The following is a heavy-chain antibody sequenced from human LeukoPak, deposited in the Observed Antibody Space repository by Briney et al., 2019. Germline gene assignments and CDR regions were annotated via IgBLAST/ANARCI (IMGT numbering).Heavy chain of an antibody. D-gene: IGHD2-15*01. CDR2: IYYSGST. CDR1: GGSISSSSYY. V-gene: IGHV4-39*07. CDR3: ARDRAVVGQWVIDY. J-gene: IGHJ4*02. Sequence: SETLSLTCTVSGGSISSSSYYWGWIRQPPGKGLEWIGSIYYSGSTYYNPSLKSRVTISVDTSKNQFSLKLSSVTAADTAVYYCARDRAVVGQWVIDYWGQGTLVTVSS.